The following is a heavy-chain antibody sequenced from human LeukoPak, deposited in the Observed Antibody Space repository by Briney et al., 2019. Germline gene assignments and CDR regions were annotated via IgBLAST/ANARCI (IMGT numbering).Heavy chain of an antibody. V-gene: IGHV3-66*01. Sequence: PGGSLRLSCAASGFTVSSNYMGWVRQAPGKGLEWVSFIYGGGSTYYADSVKGRFIISRDNSKNTLYLQMNSLRAEDTAVYCGRGYPNYFDHWGQGTLVTVSS. CDR2: IYGGGST. CDR1: GFTVSSNY. J-gene: IGHJ4*02. D-gene: IGHD3-22*01. CDR3: RGYPNYFDH.